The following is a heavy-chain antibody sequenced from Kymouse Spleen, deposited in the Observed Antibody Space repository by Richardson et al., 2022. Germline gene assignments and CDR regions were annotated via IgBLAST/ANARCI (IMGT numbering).Heavy chain of an antibody. V-gene: IGHV4-61*01. CDR1: GGSVSSGSYY. D-gene: IGHD3-9*01. CDR3: ARESSYYDILTGYSYYFDY. Sequence: QVQLQESGPGLVKPSETLSLTCTVSGGSVSSGSYYWSWIRQPPGKGLEWIGYIYYSGSTNYNPSLKSRVTISVDTSKNQFSLKLSSVTAADTAVYYCARESSYYDILTGYSYYFDYWGQGTLVTVSS. CDR2: IYYSGST. J-gene: IGHJ4*02.